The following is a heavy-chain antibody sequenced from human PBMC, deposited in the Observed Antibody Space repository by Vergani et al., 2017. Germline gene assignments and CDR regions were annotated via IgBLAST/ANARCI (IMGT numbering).Heavy chain of an antibody. CDR3: AKPWSRYGSGSFHTIIY. Sequence: QVQLVESGGGVVQPGRSLRLSCAASGFTFSSYGMHWVRQAPGKGLEWVAVISYDGSNKYYADSVKGRFTISRDNSKNTLYLQMNSLRAEDTAVYYCAKPWSRYGSGSFHTIIYWGQGTLVTVSS. CDR1: GFTFSSYG. CDR2: ISYDGSNK. V-gene: IGHV3-30*18. J-gene: IGHJ4*02. D-gene: IGHD3-10*01.